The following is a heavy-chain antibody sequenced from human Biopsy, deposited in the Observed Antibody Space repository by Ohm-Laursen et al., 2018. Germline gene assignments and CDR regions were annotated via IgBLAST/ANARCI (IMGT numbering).Heavy chain of an antibody. CDR1: GDSISSYYW. D-gene: IGHD2-2*02. CDR3: ARIPILVVPAAIVYRHRRHLQGLDV. J-gene: IGHJ6*02. Sequence: TLSLTCTVSGDSISSYYWSWIRQPPGKALEWLARIDWDGAKFYNGSLKTRLTISKDTSENHVVLTLSDVDPVDTATYYCARIPILVVPAAIVYRHRRHLQGLDVWGQGTTVIVSS. V-gene: IGHV2-70*16. CDR2: IDWDGAK.